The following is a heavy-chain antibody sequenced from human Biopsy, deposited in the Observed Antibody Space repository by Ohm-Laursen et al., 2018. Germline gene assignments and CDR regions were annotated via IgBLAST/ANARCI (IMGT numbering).Heavy chain of an antibody. V-gene: IGHV4-34*01. Sequence: SDTLSLTWAVYVGSFSGYYWSWIRQPPGKGLEWIGEIKHSGSTNYNPSLKSRVTISVDTSKNQFSLKLSSVTAADTAVYYCARGMRYCTNAICYKSGSGSYYRYYYGMDVWGQGTTVTVSS. D-gene: IGHD2-8*01. CDR1: VGSFSGYY. J-gene: IGHJ6*02. CDR2: IKHSGST. CDR3: ARGMRYCTNAICYKSGSGSYYRYYYGMDV.